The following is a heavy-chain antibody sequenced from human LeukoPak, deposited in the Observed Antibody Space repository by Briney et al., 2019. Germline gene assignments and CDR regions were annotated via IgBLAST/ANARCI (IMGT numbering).Heavy chain of an antibody. V-gene: IGHV1-18*01. CDR3: ARGGFSCSTTSCPGVDP. CDR1: GYTFTGYG. CDR2: ISAYNGNT. Sequence: ASVKVSCKASGYTFTGYGITWVRQAPGQGLERMGWISAYNGNTNYAQKLQGRVTMTTDTSASTTYMELRSLRSDDTAVYYCARGGFSCSTTSCPGVDPWGQGTLVTVSS. D-gene: IGHD2-2*01. J-gene: IGHJ5*02.